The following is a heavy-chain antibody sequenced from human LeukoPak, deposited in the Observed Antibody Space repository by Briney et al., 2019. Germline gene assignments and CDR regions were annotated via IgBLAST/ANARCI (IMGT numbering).Heavy chain of an antibody. CDR3: ARVFRGPDY. D-gene: IGHD3-10*01. Sequence: GASVKVSCKASGYTFTHYYMHWVRQAPGQGLEWMGWINPNSGVTNYAQKFQGRVTMTSDTSISTAYMELISLRSDDTAVYYCARVFRGPDYWGQGALVTVSS. V-gene: IGHV1-2*02. J-gene: IGHJ4*02. CDR1: GYTFTHYY. CDR2: INPNSGVT.